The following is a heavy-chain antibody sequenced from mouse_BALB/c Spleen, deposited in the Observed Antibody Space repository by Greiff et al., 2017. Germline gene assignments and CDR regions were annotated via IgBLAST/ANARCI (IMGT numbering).Heavy chain of an antibody. Sequence: EVKVVESGGGLVKPGGSLKLSCAASGFTFSSYAMSWVRQSPEKRLEWVAEISSGGSYTYYPDTVTGRFTISRDNAKNTLYLQMSSLKSEDTAMYYCTREGTTVANFDYWGQGTTLTVSS. D-gene: IGHD1-1*01. CDR2: ISSGGSYT. CDR1: GFTFSSYA. V-gene: IGHV5-9-4*01. J-gene: IGHJ2*01. CDR3: TREGTTVANFDY.